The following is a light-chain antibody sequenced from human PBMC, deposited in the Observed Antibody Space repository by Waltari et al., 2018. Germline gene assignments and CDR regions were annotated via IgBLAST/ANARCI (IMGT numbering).Light chain of an antibody. J-gene: IGKJ4*01. CDR3: QQRSSWPHT. CDR2: DAS. V-gene: IGKV3-11*01. CDR1: QSVSSY. Sequence: EIVLTQSPATLSLSPGQRATLSCRASQSVSSYLAWYQQKPGQAPRLLIYDASNRLTGIPARFSGSGSGTDFTLTISSLEPEDFAVYYCQQRSSWPHTFGGGTKVEIK.